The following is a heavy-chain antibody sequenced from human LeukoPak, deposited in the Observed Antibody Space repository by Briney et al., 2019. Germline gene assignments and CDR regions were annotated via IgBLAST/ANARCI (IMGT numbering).Heavy chain of an antibody. J-gene: IGHJ3*02. CDR1: GGTFSSYA. D-gene: IGHD6-13*01. Sequence: SVKVSCKASGGTFSSYAISWVRQAPGQGLEWMGGMIPIFGTANYAQKFQGRVTITADESTSTAYMELSSLRSEDTAVYYCARDRGYSSSWNDAFDIWGQGTMVTVSS. V-gene: IGHV1-69*13. CDR3: ARDRGYSSSWNDAFDI. CDR2: MIPIFGTA.